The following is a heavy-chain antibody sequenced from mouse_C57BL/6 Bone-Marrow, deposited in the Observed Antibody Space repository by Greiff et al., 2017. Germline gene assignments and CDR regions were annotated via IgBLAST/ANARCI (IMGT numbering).Heavy chain of an antibody. D-gene: IGHD1-1*02. V-gene: IGHV14-3*01. CDR2: IDPANGNT. CDR1: GFTINNTY. Sequence: EVQLQQSVAELVRPGASVKLSCTASGFTINNTYMHWVKQRPEQGLEWIGRIDPANGNTKYAPKFQGKATITADTSSNTAYLQLSSLTSEDTAIYYCARRVDVSWYVDVWGTGTTVTVSS. J-gene: IGHJ1*03. CDR3: ARRVDVSWYVDV.